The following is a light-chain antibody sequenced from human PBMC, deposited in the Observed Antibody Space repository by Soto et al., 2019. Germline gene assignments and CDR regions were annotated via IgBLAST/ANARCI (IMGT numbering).Light chain of an antibody. V-gene: IGKV3-15*01. CDR1: QRVYSN. CDR3: QQYNNWPRT. Sequence: EILMTQSPATLSVSPGESATLSCRASQRVYSNLAWYQQRPGQAPRLLIYGASTRATGVPARFSGRGSGTEFTLTISSLQSEDFAVYYCQQYNNWPRTFGQGTKVDIK. J-gene: IGKJ1*01. CDR2: GAS.